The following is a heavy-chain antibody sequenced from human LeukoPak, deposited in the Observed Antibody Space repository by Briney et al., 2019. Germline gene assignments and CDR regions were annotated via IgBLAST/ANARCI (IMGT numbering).Heavy chain of an antibody. V-gene: IGHV4-30-4*02. CDR2: IYYSGST. CDR3: ARDLVDYRMGNYYYYMDV. D-gene: IGHD1-14*01. CDR1: GGSISSGDYY. Sequence: SETLSLTCTVSGGSISSGDYYWSWIRQPPGKGLEWIGYIYYSGSTYYNPSLKSRVTISVDTSKNQFSLKLSSVTAADTAVYYCARDLVDYRMGNYYYYMDVWGKGTTVTVSS. J-gene: IGHJ6*03.